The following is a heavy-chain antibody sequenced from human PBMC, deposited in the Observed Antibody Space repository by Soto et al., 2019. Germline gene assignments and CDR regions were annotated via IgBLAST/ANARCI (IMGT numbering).Heavy chain of an antibody. J-gene: IGHJ4*02. CDR1: GFTFSSYW. V-gene: IGHV3-7*01. Sequence: EVQLVESGGGLFQPGVSLRLSCAASGFTFSSYWMSWVRQAPGKGVEWVANIKQDGSEKYYVDSVKGRFTISRDNAKKSLSLQMNKLSAEDTAVYYCESGGQVVALVLGGQQTLVPVSS. CDR2: IKQDGSEK. D-gene: IGHD2-15*01. CDR3: ESGGQVVALVL.